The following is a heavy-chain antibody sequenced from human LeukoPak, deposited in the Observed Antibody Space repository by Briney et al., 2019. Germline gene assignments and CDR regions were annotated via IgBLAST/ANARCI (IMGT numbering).Heavy chain of an antibody. D-gene: IGHD2-2*01. V-gene: IGHV4-4*07. CDR2: IYTSGST. Sequence: SETLSLTCTVSGGSISSYYWSWIRQPAGKGLEWIGRIYTSGSTNYNPSLKSRVTMSVDTSKNQFSLKLSSVTAADTAVYYCARVTNVVVPAAMVGWFDPWGQGTLVTVSS. CDR3: ARVTNVVVPAAMVGWFDP. CDR1: GGSISSYY. J-gene: IGHJ5*02.